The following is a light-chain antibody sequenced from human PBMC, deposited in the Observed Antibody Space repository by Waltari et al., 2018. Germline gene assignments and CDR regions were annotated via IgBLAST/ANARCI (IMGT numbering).Light chain of an antibody. J-gene: IGKJ1*01. CDR3: QQYYSTPRT. Sequence: DIQMTQSPSSLSASVEDRVTITCRASQGISNSLAWYQQKPGKSPKLLLYAASILESGVPSRFSGSGSGTDYTLTISSLQPEDFATYYCQQYYSTPRTFGQGTKVEIK. CDR2: AAS. CDR1: QGISNS. V-gene: IGKV1-NL1*01.